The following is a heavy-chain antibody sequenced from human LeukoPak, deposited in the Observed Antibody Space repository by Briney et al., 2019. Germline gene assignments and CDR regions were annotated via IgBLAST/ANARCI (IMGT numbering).Heavy chain of an antibody. J-gene: IGHJ3*02. Sequence: GASVKVSCKASGGTFSSHAISWVRQAPGQGLEWMGGIIPIFGTANYAQKFQGRVTITTDEPTSTAYMELSSLRSEDTAVYYCASPVLRYRWYAFDIWGQGTMVTVSS. CDR1: GGTFSSHA. D-gene: IGHD3-9*01. CDR3: ASPVLRYRWYAFDI. CDR2: IIPIFGTA. V-gene: IGHV1-69*05.